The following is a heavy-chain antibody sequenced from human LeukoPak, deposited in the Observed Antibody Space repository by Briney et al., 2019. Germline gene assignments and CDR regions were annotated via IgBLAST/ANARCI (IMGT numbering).Heavy chain of an antibody. D-gene: IGHD5-24*01. CDR2: ISAYNGNT. CDR1: GYTFTSYG. V-gene: IGHV1-18*01. J-gene: IGHJ5*02. CDR3: ARVEADGYNYVFWFDP. Sequence: GASVKVSCKASGYTFTSYGISWVRQAPGQGLEWMGWISAYNGNTNYAQKLQGRVTMTTDTSTSTAYMELRSLRSDDTAVYYCARVEADGYNYVFWFDPWGQGTLVTVSS.